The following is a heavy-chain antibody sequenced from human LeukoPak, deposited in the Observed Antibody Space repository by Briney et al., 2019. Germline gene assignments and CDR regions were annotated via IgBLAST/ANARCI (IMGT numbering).Heavy chain of an antibody. D-gene: IGHD3-10*01. V-gene: IGHV3-23*01. Sequence: PGGSLRLSCAASGFTFSSYAMSWVRQAPGKGLEWVSAISGSGGSTYYADSVKGRFTISRDNSKNTLYLQMNSLRAEDTAVYYCAKHILWFGELVLGYFDYWGQGTLVTVSS. CDR1: GFTFSSYA. J-gene: IGHJ4*02. CDR2: ISGSGGST. CDR3: AKHILWFGELVLGYFDY.